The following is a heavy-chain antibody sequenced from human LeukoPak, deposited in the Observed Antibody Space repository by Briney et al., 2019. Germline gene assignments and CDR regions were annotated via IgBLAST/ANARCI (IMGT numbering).Heavy chain of an antibody. Sequence: GGSLRLSCAASGFTFSSYSMNWVRQAPGKGLEWVSSISSSSYIYYADSVKGRFTISRDNAKNSLYLQMNSLRAEDTAVYYCARDQAIRYYYYYMDVWGKGTTVTVSS. J-gene: IGHJ6*03. CDR2: ISSSSYI. CDR1: GFTFSSYS. V-gene: IGHV3-21*01. CDR3: ARDQAIRYYYYYMDV. D-gene: IGHD2-2*02.